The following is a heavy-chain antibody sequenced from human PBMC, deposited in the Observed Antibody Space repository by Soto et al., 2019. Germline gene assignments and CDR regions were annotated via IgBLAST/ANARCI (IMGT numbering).Heavy chain of an antibody. Sequence: SETLSLTCAVSGVSISSGGDSWSWIRQPPGKGLEWIGYIYHSGSTYYNPSLKSRVTISVDRSKNQFSLKLSSVTAADTAVYYCARGGDYGGNSESAFDYWGQGTLVTVSS. V-gene: IGHV4-30-2*01. CDR2: IYHSGST. CDR3: ARGGDYGGNSESAFDY. J-gene: IGHJ4*02. CDR1: GVSISSGGDS. D-gene: IGHD4-17*01.